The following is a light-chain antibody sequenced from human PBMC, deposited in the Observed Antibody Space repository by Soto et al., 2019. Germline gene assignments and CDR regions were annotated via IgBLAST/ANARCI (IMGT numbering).Light chain of an antibody. Sequence: IHFAQNPSSLSASLVDRVTITCRASQGISSFLAWYQQKPGKAPKLLIYAASSLQSGVPSRFSGSGFGTDFTLTITSLQPEDFATYYCQQVESYPSTFGGGTKVDIK. CDR1: QGISSF. CDR2: AAS. J-gene: IGKJ4*01. V-gene: IGKV1-9*01. CDR3: QQVESYPST.